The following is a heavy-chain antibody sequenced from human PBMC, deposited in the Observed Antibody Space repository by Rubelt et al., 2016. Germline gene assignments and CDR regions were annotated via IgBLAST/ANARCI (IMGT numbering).Heavy chain of an antibody. CDR3: ARRSSSLAY. Sequence: APGKGVEWVSYISSSSSTIYYADSVKGRFTISRDNAKNSLYLQMNSLRAEDTAVYYCARRSSSLAYWGQGTLVAVSS. CDR2: ISSSSSTI. J-gene: IGHJ4*02. D-gene: IGHD6-13*01. V-gene: IGHV3-48*01.